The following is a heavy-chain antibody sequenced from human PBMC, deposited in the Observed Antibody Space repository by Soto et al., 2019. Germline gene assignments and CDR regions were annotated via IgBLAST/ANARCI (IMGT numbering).Heavy chain of an antibody. CDR2: IYYSGST. Sequence: SETLSLTCTVSGGSISSGGYYWSWIRQHPGKGLEWIGYIYYSGSTYYNPSLKSRVTISVDTSKNHFSLKLTSVTAADTAVYYCARPSSSTVTTGTSFDIWGQGTMVTVSS. CDR3: ARPSSSTVTTGTSFDI. D-gene: IGHD4-17*01. J-gene: IGHJ3*02. V-gene: IGHV4-31*03. CDR1: GGSISSGGYY.